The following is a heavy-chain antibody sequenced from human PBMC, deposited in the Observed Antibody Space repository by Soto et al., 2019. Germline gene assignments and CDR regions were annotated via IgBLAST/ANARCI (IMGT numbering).Heavy chain of an antibody. D-gene: IGHD2-2*01. V-gene: IGHV1-3*01. CDR1: GYTFTSYA. CDR2: INAGNGNT. Sequence: ASVKVSCKASGYTFTSYAMHWVRQAPGQRLEWMGWINAGNGNTKYSQKFQGRVTITRDTSASTAYMELSSLRSEDTAVYYCARGRDCSSTSCYGRYYYYYYYMDVWGKGTTVTVSS. J-gene: IGHJ6*03. CDR3: ARGRDCSSTSCYGRYYYYYYYMDV.